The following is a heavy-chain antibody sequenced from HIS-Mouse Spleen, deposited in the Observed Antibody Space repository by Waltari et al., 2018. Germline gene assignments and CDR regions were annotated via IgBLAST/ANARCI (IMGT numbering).Heavy chain of an antibody. D-gene: IGHD6-6*01. Sequence: QVQLVQSGAEVKKPGSSVKVSCKASGGTFSSCAISWVRQATGQGLEWMGGIIPNLGTGNYGKKFQGRVTITADESTSTAYMELSSLRSEDTAVYYCARGSPRSIAARPGYFDYWGQGTLVTVSS. CDR2: IIPNLGTG. CDR1: GGTFSSCA. V-gene: IGHV1-69*01. CDR3: ARGSPRSIAARPGYFDY. J-gene: IGHJ4*02.